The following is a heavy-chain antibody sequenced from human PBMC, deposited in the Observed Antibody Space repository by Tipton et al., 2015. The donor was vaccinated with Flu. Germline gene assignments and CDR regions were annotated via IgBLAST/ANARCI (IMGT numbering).Heavy chain of an antibody. CDR2: IYYYGRT. CDR1: GDSIGSRYF. CDR3: ARGGGYNGGFNHYFDS. D-gene: IGHD5-12*01. J-gene: IGHJ4*02. V-gene: IGHV4-38-2*01. Sequence: TLSLTCSVSGDSIGSRYFWGWIRQPPGKGLEWIGSIYYYGRTYYNPSPETRVTISLEKSKNQVALRLISVAAGDTAVYYCARGGGYNGGFNHYFDSWGQGLPVTVSS.